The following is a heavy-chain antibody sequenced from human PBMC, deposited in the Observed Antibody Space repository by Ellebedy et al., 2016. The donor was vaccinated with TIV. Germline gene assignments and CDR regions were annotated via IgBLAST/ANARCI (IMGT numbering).Heavy chain of an antibody. D-gene: IGHD6-19*01. J-gene: IGHJ2*01. CDR1: GFTFSISA. CDR3: AVVAGSWYFDL. V-gene: IGHV3-23*01. CDR2: IGIGGTST. Sequence: GESLKISCAASGFTFSISAMSWVRQAPGKGLELVSSIGIGGTSTYYADSVKGRFTVARDNSKNTMFLQMSSLRAEDTALYYCAVVAGSWYFDLWGRGTLVTVSS.